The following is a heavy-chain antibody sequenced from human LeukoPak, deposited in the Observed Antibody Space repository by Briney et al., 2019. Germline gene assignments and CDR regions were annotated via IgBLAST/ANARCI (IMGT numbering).Heavy chain of an antibody. D-gene: IGHD4-23*01. CDR1: GFTFRNYW. Sequence: GGSLRLSCAASGFTFRNYWMSWVRQAPGTGLEWVANIKQDGSDRNYVTSVRGRFTISRDNAESSLYLQMNSLRVEDTAVYYCARGRPHGNDYWGQGTLVTVSS. CDR3: ARGRPHGNDY. J-gene: IGHJ4*02. V-gene: IGHV3-7*03. CDR2: IKQDGSDR.